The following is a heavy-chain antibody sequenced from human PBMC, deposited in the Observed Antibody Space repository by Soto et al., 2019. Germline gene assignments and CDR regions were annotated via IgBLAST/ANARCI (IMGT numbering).Heavy chain of an antibody. V-gene: IGHV1-69*02. CDR1: GGTFRNYP. CDR3: ARGPLVVLNYFEA. Sequence: QVQLVQSGTEVKKPGSSVKVSCKASGGTFRNYPINWVRQAPGQGLEWMGSIFPLTDIPDYAQNFQARLTISADKSTSTAYMVLSSLTSDETAMYFCARGPLVVLNYFEAWGQGTLVTVSS. J-gene: IGHJ4*02. CDR2: IFPLTDIP.